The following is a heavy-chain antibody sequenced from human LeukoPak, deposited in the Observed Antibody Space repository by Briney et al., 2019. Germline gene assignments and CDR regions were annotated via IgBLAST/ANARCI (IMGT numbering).Heavy chain of an antibody. CDR1: GGSISGSNW. D-gene: IGHD4-11*01. Sequence: SSETLSLTCAVSGGSISGSNWWSWVRPPPGKGLEWIGEIYHSGSTNYNPSLKSRVTISVDKSKNQFSLKLSSVTAADTAVYYCARKEYGDYRRFDPWGQGTLVTVSS. J-gene: IGHJ5*02. CDR3: ARKEYGDYRRFDP. CDR2: IYHSGST. V-gene: IGHV4-4*02.